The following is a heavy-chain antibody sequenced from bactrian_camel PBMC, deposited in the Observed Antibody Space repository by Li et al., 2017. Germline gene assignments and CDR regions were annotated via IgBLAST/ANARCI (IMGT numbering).Heavy chain of an antibody. CDR1: GFTFWHFG. D-gene: IGHD4*01. J-gene: IGHJ4*01. V-gene: IGHV3S40*01. CDR2: IAALDNHT. Sequence: EVQLVESGGGLVQPGGSLRLSCVASGFTFWHFGMSWIRQTPGKGLEWVSSIAALDNHTYYADSVKGRFTISQDSAKDILYLQLNSLETEDTAMYYCAAEHPRRQFGAMVCPSISRPRDYPYVGQGTQVTVS.